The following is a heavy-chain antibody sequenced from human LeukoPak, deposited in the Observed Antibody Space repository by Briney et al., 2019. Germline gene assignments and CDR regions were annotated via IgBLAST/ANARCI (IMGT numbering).Heavy chain of an antibody. J-gene: IGHJ3*02. Sequence: SATLSLTCAVYGGSFSGYYWSWIRQPPGKGLEWIGEINHSGSTNYNPSLKSRVTISVDTSKNQFSLKLSSVTAADTAVYYCTRLGRTDAFDIWGQGTMVTVSS. CDR2: INHSGST. V-gene: IGHV4-34*01. CDR3: TRLGRTDAFDI. CDR1: GGSFSGYY.